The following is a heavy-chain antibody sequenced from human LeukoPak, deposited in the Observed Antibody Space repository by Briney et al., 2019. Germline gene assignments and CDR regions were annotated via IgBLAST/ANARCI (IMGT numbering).Heavy chain of an antibody. V-gene: IGHV3-23*01. D-gene: IGHD3-22*01. CDR2: ISSSGDNT. J-gene: IGHJ4*02. Sequence: PGGSLRLSCAAPGFTFSSYWMHWVRQAPGKGLEWVSTISSSGDNTYYADSVKGRFTISRDNSKNTLYLQMNSLRAEDTAVYYCAKRDNSGSYYFHAWGQGTLVTVSS. CDR1: GFTFSSYW. CDR3: AKRDNSGSYYFHA.